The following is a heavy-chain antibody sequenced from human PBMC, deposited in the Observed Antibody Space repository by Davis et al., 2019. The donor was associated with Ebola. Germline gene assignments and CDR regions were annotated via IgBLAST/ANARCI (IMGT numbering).Heavy chain of an antibody. J-gene: IGHJ5*02. CDR1: GGSISSYS. V-gene: IGHV4-59*01. Sequence: PSETLSLTCTVSGGSISSYSWSWIRQPPGKGLEWIGYVYYSGSTNYNPSLNNRVTISVGTSKNQFSLKVSSVTAADTAVYYCARDRDYWNYRGFDPWGQGTLVTVSS. CDR2: VYYSGST. D-gene: IGHD1-7*01. CDR3: ARDRDYWNYRGFDP.